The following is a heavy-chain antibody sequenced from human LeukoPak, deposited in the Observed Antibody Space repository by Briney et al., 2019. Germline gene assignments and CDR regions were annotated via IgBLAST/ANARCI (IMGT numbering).Heavy chain of an antibody. CDR2: INSDGSST. CDR3: ARGGSRYYDLGMV. CDR1: GFTSSSYW. D-gene: IGHD3-3*01. Sequence: GGSLRLSCAASGFTSSSYWMHWVRQAPGKGLLWVSRINSDGSSTSYADSVKGRFTISRDNAKNTLYLQMNSLRAEDTAVYYCARGGSRYYDLGMVWGQGTTVTVSS. J-gene: IGHJ6*02. V-gene: IGHV3-74*01.